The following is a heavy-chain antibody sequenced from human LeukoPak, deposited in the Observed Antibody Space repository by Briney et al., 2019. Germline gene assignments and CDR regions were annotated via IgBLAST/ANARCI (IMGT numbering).Heavy chain of an antibody. CDR2: IYYSGST. CDR1: GGSISSYY. Sequence: PSETLSLTCTVSGGSISSYYWSWIRQPPGKGLEWIGYIYYSGSTNYNPSLKSRVTISVDTSKNQFSLKLSSVTAADTAVYYCATGLGELSSLDYWGQGTLVTVSS. D-gene: IGHD3-16*02. J-gene: IGHJ4*02. CDR3: ATGLGELSSLDY. V-gene: IGHV4-59*01.